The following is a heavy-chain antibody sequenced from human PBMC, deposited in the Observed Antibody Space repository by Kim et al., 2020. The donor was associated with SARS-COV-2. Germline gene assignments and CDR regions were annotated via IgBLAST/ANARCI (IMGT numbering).Heavy chain of an antibody. Sequence: KGRFTIPRDNSKNTLYLQMNSLRAEDTAVYYCAKDRLYDSSGHYYSFDYWGQGTLVTVSS. D-gene: IGHD3-22*01. CDR3: AKDRLYDSSGHYYSFDY. V-gene: IGHV3-30*02. J-gene: IGHJ4*02.